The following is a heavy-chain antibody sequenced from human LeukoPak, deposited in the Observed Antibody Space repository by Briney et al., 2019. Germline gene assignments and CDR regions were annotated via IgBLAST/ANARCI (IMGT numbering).Heavy chain of an antibody. V-gene: IGHV3-23*01. CDR1: AFTFDILD. CDR2: ISGSGDSS. Sequence: PGGYLRRYGAASAFTFDILDLTWLRPAPGKGLEWVSIISGSGDSSNYADSVKGRFTISRDNSKNTLYLQMNSLRAEDTAIYYWAKDETWGQGTLVTVSS. CDR3: AKDET. J-gene: IGHJ5*02.